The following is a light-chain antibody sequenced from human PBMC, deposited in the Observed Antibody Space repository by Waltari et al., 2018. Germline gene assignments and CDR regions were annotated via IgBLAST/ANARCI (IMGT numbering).Light chain of an antibody. CDR1: QSVSNW. V-gene: IGKV1-5*03. Sequence: DIQMTQSPSTLSASVGDRVTINCRASQSVSNWLAWYQQKSGKAPKLLIYETSTIESVVPSRFSGSGSGTEFTLTITSLQPDDFATYYCQQYNDYATWTFGQGTKVEVK. CDR2: ETS. CDR3: QQYNDYATWT. J-gene: IGKJ1*01.